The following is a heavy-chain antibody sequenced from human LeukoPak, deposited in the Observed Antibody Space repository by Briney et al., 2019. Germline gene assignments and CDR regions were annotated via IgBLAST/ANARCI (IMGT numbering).Heavy chain of an antibody. J-gene: IGHJ4*02. Sequence: SETLSLTCTVSGGSISSSSYYWGWIGQPPGKGLEWIGYIYYSGSTNYNPSLKSRVTISVDTSKNQFSLKLSSVTAADTAVYYCARLVATKGDFDYWGQGTLVTVSS. V-gene: IGHV4-61*05. CDR2: IYYSGST. D-gene: IGHD5-12*01. CDR3: ARLVATKGDFDY. CDR1: GGSISSSSYY.